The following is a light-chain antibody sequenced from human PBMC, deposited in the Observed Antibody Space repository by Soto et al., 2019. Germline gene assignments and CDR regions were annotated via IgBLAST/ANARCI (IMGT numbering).Light chain of an antibody. CDR2: DAS. CDR3: QHRNNGPIT. J-gene: IGKJ5*01. Sequence: EIVLIQSPATLSLSPGERSTLSCRASQSVRNYLVWYQQKPGQAPRLLIYDASNKATGIPARCSGSGSGKDFTLPISSLEPEDFAIYYCQHRNNGPITFGQGTRLEIK. V-gene: IGKV3-11*01. CDR1: QSVRNY.